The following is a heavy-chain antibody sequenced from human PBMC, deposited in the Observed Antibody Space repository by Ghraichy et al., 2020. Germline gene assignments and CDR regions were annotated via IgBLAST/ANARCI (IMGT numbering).Heavy chain of an antibody. CDR1: GFTFSDYY. CDR2: ISSSSSYT. Sequence: GGSLRLSCAASGFTFSDYYMSWIRQAPGKGLEWVSYISSSSSYTNYADSVKGRFTISRDNAKNSLYLQMNSLRAEDTAVYYCARVDTAMVPITWGPGGNDYWGQGTLVTVSS. J-gene: IGHJ4*02. CDR3: ARVDTAMVPITWGPGGNDY. V-gene: IGHV3-11*06. D-gene: IGHD5-18*01.